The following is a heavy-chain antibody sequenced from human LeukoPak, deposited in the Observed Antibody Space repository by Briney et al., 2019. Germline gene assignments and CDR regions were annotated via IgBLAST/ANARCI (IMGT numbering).Heavy chain of an antibody. CDR1: GFTFSSYA. V-gene: IGHV3-23*01. J-gene: IGHJ4*02. CDR3: AKGNYDFWSGYPGLSYFDY. D-gene: IGHD3-3*01. CDR2: ISGSGGST. Sequence: GGSLRLSCAASGFTFSSYAMSWVRQAPGKGLEWVSAISGSGGSTYYADSVKGRFTISRDNSKNTLYLQMNSLRAEDTAVYYCAKGNYDFWSGYPGLSYFDYWGQGTLVTVSS.